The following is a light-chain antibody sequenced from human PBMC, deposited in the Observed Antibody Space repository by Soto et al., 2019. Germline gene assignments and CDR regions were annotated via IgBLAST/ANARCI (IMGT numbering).Light chain of an antibody. V-gene: IGLV2-8*01. CDR2: EVT. CDR1: SGDVGRYNC. Sequence: QSALTQPPSASGSPGQSVSISCTGTSGDVGRYNCVAWYQQHPGKAPKLMIYEVTKRPSGVPARFSGSKFGNTASLTVSGLQADDEADYFCKSYAGSNTYVFGSGTKVTVL. J-gene: IGLJ1*01. CDR3: KSYAGSNTYV.